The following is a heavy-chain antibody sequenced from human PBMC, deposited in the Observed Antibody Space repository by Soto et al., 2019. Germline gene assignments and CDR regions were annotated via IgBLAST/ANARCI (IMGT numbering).Heavy chain of an antibody. CDR2: IYRSGGT. CDR3: ARVAAAGVDYGMDV. Sequence: SDTLSLTYSVSGVSISTYYWSWIRQTAGKGLEWIGRIYRSGGTNFNPSLMSRVSMSVDTSKNQFSLKLSSVVAADTAVYYCARVAAAGVDYGMDVWGQGTTVTVSS. CDR1: GVSISTYY. D-gene: IGHD6-13*01. V-gene: IGHV4-4*07. J-gene: IGHJ6*02.